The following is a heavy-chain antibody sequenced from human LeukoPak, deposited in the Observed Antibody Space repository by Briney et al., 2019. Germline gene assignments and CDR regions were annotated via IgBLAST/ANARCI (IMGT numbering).Heavy chain of an antibody. V-gene: IGHV3-30-3*01. CDR1: GFTFSDYA. CDR3: ARDFFPVVDSSWYEIGY. D-gene: IGHD6-13*01. Sequence: PGGSLRLSCEASGFTFSDYAMYWVRQTPGKGLEWVTLISYDGYDKSYADSVRGRFTISRDNSKNTMYLQMDSLRSEDTAVYFCARDFFPVVDSSWYEIGYWGQGTLVTVSS. J-gene: IGHJ4*02. CDR2: ISYDGYDK.